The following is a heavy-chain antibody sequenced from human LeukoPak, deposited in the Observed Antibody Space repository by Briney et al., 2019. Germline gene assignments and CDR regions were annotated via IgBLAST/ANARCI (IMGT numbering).Heavy chain of an antibody. Sequence: GGSLRLSCAASGFTFSSYSMNWVRQAPGKGLEWVSSISSSSSYIYYADSVKGRFTISRDNAKNSLYLQMNSLKTEDTAVYYCTLGYCSSTSCYGGYFDYWGQGTLVTVSS. CDR3: TLGYCSSTSCYGGYFDY. J-gene: IGHJ4*02. CDR1: GFTFSSYS. D-gene: IGHD2-2*01. V-gene: IGHV3-21*03. CDR2: ISSSSSYI.